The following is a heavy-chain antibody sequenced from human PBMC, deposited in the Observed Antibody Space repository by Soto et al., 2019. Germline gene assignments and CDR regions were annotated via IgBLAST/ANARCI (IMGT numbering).Heavy chain of an antibody. V-gene: IGHV3-33*01. D-gene: IGHD6-13*01. CDR1: GFTFSSYG. CDR2: IWYDGSNK. J-gene: IGHJ4*02. CDR3: ARDLGASSSLFDY. Sequence: QVQLVESGGGVVQPGRSLRLSCAASGFTFSSYGMHRVRQAPGKGLEWVAVIWYDGSNKYYADSVKGRFTISRDNSKNTLYLQRNSLTAEDTAVYYCARDLGASSSLFDYWGQGSLVTVAS.